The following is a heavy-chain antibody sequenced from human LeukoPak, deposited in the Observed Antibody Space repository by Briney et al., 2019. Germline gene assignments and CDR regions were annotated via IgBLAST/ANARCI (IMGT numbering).Heavy chain of an antibody. Sequence: GGSLRLSCAASGYSLSSYALTWVRQAPGKGLEWVSAISGSGGSTYYADSVKGRFTISRDNAKNSLYLQMDSLRAEDTAVYYCARDDSLSDWGQGTLVTVSS. CDR1: GYSLSSYA. D-gene: IGHD3-3*02. V-gene: IGHV3-23*01. J-gene: IGHJ4*02. CDR3: ARDDSLSD. CDR2: ISGSGGST.